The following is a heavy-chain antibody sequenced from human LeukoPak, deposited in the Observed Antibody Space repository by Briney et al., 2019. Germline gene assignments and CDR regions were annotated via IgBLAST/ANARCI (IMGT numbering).Heavy chain of an antibody. Sequence: SETLSLTCTVSSGSINNYYWSWIRQPPGKGLEWIGYIYYSGSTNYNPSLKSRVTISVDASKNQFSLKLSSVTAADTAIYYCARLGHPLSSIRLFDYWGQGTLVTVSS. V-gene: IGHV4-59*01. CDR3: ARLGHPLSSIRLFDY. CDR1: SGSINNYY. D-gene: IGHD6-13*01. J-gene: IGHJ4*02. CDR2: IYYSGST.